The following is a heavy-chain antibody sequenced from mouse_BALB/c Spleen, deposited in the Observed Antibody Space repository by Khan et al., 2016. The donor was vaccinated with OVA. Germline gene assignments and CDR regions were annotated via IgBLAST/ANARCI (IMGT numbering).Heavy chain of an antibody. D-gene: IGHD2-1*01. CDR2: INPYTGEP. Sequence: QIQLVQSGPELKKPGETVKISCKASGCTLTNYGMNWVKQAPGQGLKWMGWINPYTGEPTYAEDFKGRLAFSLETSASPAYLQINNLKNEDTDTYFCARSNGNDWFAYWGQGTRVTVSA. CDR1: GCTLTNYG. V-gene: IGHV9-3-1*01. CDR3: ARSNGNDWFAY. J-gene: IGHJ3*01.